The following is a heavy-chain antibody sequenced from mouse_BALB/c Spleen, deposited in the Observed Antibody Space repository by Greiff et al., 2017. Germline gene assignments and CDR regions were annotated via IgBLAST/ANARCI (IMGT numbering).Heavy chain of an antibody. CDR2: IRNKANGYTT. D-gene: IGHD2-4*01. V-gene: IGHV7-3*02. Sequence: VQLKESGGGLVQPGGSLRLSCATSGFTFTDYYMSWVRQPPGKALEWLGFIRNKANGYTTEYSASVKGRFTISRDNSQSILYLQMNTLRAEDSATYYCARDECITNDAMDYWGQGTSVTVSS. J-gene: IGHJ4*01. CDR3: ARDECITNDAMDY. CDR1: GFTFTDYY.